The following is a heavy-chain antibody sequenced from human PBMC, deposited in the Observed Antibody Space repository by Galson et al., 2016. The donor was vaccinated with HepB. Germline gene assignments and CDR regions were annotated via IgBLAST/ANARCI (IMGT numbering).Heavy chain of an antibody. CDR2: SYHGGST. Sequence: SETLSLTCAVSGASISSNNWWTWVRQSPGKGLEWIGESYHGGSTYYNPSLKSRLSISLDKSKNQFSLRLSSVTAADTAVYYCATVRAGCSSTSCYIDHWGQGTLVTVSS. D-gene: IGHD2-2*01. CDR3: ATVRAGCSSTSCYIDH. CDR1: GASISSNNW. V-gene: IGHV4-4*02. J-gene: IGHJ4*02.